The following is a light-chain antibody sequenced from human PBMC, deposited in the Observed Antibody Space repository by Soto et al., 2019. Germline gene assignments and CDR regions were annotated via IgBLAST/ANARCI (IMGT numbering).Light chain of an antibody. CDR1: QSIGYN. V-gene: IGKV3-20*01. J-gene: IGKJ5*01. Sequence: ETVLKQSQGSLYLCPGDRATLSCRASQSIGYNVSWYQQIPGQPPKLLIFGASSRDTGIADKFSGSGSGTDFTLSISRLEPDDFGLDYCQHYGCAPITFGRGTRLEI. CDR2: GAS. CDR3: QHYGCAPIT.